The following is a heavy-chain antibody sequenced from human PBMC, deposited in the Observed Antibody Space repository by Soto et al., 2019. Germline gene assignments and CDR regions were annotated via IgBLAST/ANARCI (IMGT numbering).Heavy chain of an antibody. CDR3: ARQHHVSNSPSWFDP. Sequence: PSETLSLTCTVSGDSISSSGFYWGWIRQPPGKGLEWIGSIYYSGSTYYNPSHKSRVTISIDTSQNQFSLKLRSVTAADTAVYYCARQHHVSNSPSWFDPWGQGTLVTVSS. J-gene: IGHJ5*02. CDR2: IYYSGST. V-gene: IGHV4-39*01. CDR1: GDSISSSGFY. D-gene: IGHD6-6*01.